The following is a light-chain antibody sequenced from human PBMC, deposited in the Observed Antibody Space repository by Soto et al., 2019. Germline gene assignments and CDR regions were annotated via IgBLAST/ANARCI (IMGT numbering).Light chain of an antibody. J-gene: IGKJ5*01. CDR3: QQCASSPIT. V-gene: IGKV3-11*01. CDR1: QSVGSF. Sequence: EIVLTKSPATLSLSQGERPTPSCRASQSVGSFLAWYQQKPGQAPRLLIYDTSIRATGIPDRFSGSGSGTDFTLTISRLEPEDFAVYYCQQCASSPITFGQGTRLDI. CDR2: DTS.